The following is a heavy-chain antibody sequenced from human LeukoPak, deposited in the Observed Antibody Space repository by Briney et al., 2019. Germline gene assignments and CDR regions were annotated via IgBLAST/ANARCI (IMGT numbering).Heavy chain of an antibody. Sequence: SETLSLTFTVSGGSISSYYWSWIRQPPGKGLEGIGYIYYSGSTNYNPSLKSRVTISVDTSKNQFSLKLSSVTAADTAVYYCARYCSGGSCPNWFDPWGQGTLVTVSS. CDR1: GGSISSYY. V-gene: IGHV4-59*01. J-gene: IGHJ5*02. CDR2: IYYSGST. D-gene: IGHD2-15*01. CDR3: ARYCSGGSCPNWFDP.